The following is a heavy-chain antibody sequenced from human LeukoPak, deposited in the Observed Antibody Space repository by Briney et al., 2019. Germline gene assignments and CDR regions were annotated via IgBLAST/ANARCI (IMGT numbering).Heavy chain of an antibody. CDR1: GFSFSSYE. D-gene: IGHD6-13*01. V-gene: IGHV3-48*03. CDR3: ARGGYSSSWSPFDY. J-gene: IGHJ4*02. Sequence: GSLRLSCAASGFSFSSYEMNWVRQAPGKGLEWVSYISASGSTIYYADSVKGRFTFSRDNSKNSLYLQMNSLRAEDTAVYYCARGGYSSSWSPFDYWGQGTLVTVSS. CDR2: ISASGSTI.